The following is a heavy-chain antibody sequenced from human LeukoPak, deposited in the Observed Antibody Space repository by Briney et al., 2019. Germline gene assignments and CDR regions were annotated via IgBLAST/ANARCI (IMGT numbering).Heavy chain of an antibody. CDR1: GFTFSSYS. V-gene: IGHV3-23*01. D-gene: IGHD3-22*01. CDR3: AKVSSGTADY. CDR2: ISGSGGST. J-gene: IGHJ4*02. Sequence: GGSLRLSCAASGFTFSSYSMNWVRQAPGKGLEWVSGISGSGGSTYYADSVKGRFTISRDNSKNTLYLQMNSLRAEDTAVYYCAKVSSGTADYWGQGTLVTVSS.